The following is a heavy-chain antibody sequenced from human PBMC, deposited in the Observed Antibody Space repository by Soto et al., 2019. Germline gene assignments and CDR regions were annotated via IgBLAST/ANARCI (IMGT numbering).Heavy chain of an antibody. CDR1: GGTFSSYA. CDR3: ARGDGRIYYDSSGYYLTSLDAFDI. D-gene: IGHD3-22*01. V-gene: IGHV1-69*13. J-gene: IGHJ3*02. CDR2: IIPIFGTA. Sequence: SVKVSCKASGGTFSSYAISWVRQAPGQGLEWMGGIIPIFGTANYAQKFQGRVTITADESTSTAYMELSSLRSEDTAVYYCARGDGRIYYDSSGYYLTSLDAFDIWGQGTMVTVSS.